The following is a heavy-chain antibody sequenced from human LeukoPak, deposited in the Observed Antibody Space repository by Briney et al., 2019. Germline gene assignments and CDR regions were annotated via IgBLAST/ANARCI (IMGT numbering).Heavy chain of an antibody. CDR2: IWYDGDNK. J-gene: IGHJ6*02. V-gene: IGHV3-33*01. CDR3: ARDGIAAAGQYYCYGMDV. CDR1: GFTFSSYG. Sequence: PLRLSCAASGFTFSSYGMHWVRQAPGKGLEWVAVIWYDGDNKYYADSVKGRFTISRDNSKNTLYLQMNSLRAEDTAVYYCARDGIAAAGQYYCYGMDVWGQGTTVTVSS. D-gene: IGHD6-13*01.